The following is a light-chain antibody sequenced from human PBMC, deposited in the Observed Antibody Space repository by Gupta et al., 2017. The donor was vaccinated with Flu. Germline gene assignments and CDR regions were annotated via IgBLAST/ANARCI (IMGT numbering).Light chain of an antibody. CDR1: QSVLSSSNNKNS. V-gene: IGKV4-1*01. J-gene: IGKJ2*01. CDR2: WAY. CDR3: QQYYWPLYT. Sequence: DIVMTQSPDSLAVSLGERATINCKSSQSVLSSSNNKNSIAWYQQKPGQPPKLLIYWAYTRQSGVPDRFSGSGSGTDFTLTISSLQAEDVAVYYCQQYYWPLYTFGPGTKLEIK.